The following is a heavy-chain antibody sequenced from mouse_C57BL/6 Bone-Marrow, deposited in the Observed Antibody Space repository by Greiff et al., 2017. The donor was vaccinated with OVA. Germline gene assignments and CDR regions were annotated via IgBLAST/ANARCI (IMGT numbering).Heavy chain of an antibody. CDR1: GYTFTDYE. Sequence: VQLQQSGAELVRPGASVTLSCKASGYTFTDYEMHWVKQTPVHGLEWIGAIDPETGGTAYNQKFKGKAILTADKSSSTAYMELRSLTSEDSAVYYCTGWDDYFDYWGQGTTLTVSS. V-gene: IGHV1-15*01. CDR3: TGWDDYFDY. CDR2: IDPETGGT. D-gene: IGHD2-3*01. J-gene: IGHJ2*01.